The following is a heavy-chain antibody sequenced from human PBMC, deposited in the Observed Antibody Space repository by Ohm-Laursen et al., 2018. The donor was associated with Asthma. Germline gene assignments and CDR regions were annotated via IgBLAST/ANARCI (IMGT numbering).Heavy chain of an antibody. D-gene: IGHD3-16*02. V-gene: IGHV3-23*01. CDR2: ISSSGGST. Sequence: SLRLSCPASGFNFGSYAMTWVRQAPGKGLEWVSGISSSGGSTHYADNVKGRFTISRDNSKNTLYLQMNSLRAEDTAVYYCAKVVVMDVWGQGTTVTVSS. CDR3: AKVVVMDV. CDR1: GFNFGSYA. J-gene: IGHJ6*02.